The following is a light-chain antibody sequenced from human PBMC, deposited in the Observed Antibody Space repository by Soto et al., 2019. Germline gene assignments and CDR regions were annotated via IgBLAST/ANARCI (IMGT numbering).Light chain of an antibody. V-gene: IGKV3-20*01. CDR3: QQYGSSPPIT. Sequence: EIVLTHSQGTLSLSPCERATLSFSAIQSVSSSYLAWYQQKPGQAPRLLIYGASSRATGIPDRFSGSGSGTDFTLTISRLEPEDFAVYYCQQYGSSPPITFGQGTRLEI. J-gene: IGKJ5*01. CDR2: GAS. CDR1: QSVSSSY.